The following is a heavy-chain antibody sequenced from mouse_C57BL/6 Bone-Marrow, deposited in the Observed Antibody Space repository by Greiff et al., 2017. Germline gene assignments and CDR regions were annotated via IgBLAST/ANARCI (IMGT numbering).Heavy chain of an antibody. D-gene: IGHD2-4*01. J-gene: IGHJ2*01. V-gene: IGHV5-9-1*02. CDR1: GFTFSSYA. CDR2: ISSGGDYI. Sequence: EVQLVESGEGLVKPGGSLKLSCAASGFTFSSYAMSWVRQTPEKRLEWVAYISSGGDYIYYADTVKGRFTISRDNARNTLYLQMRSLKSEDTAMYYCTRGGITTEYYFDYWGQGTTLTVSS. CDR3: TRGGITTEYYFDY.